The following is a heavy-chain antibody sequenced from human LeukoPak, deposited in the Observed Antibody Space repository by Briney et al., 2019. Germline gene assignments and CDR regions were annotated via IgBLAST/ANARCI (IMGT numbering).Heavy chain of an antibody. CDR3: ARERRGGGYSGHCDS. CDR2: IYQSETY. D-gene: IGHD5-12*01. CDR1: GGSISSGDYY. J-gene: IGHJ4*02. Sequence: PSETLSLTCTVSGGSISSGDYYWSWLRQAPGKGLEWIGFIYQSETYYYNPSLNTRLTISGDTSKNQFSLRLSSVTAADTAVYYCARERRGGGYSGHCDSWGQGTLVTVSS. V-gene: IGHV4-30-4*01.